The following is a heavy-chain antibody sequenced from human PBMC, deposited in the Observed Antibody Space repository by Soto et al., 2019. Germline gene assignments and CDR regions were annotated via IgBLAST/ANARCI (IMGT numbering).Heavy chain of an antibody. V-gene: IGHV3-64*01. Sequence: AGSLRLSCAASGFTFSSYAMHWVRQAPGKGLEYVSAISSDGGSTYYANSVKGRFTISRDNSKNTLYLQMGSLRAEDMAVYYCARAPVGVYDSWGQGTLVTVSS. CDR1: GFTFSSYA. J-gene: IGHJ4*02. CDR3: ARAPVGVYDS. D-gene: IGHD1-26*01. CDR2: ISSDGGST.